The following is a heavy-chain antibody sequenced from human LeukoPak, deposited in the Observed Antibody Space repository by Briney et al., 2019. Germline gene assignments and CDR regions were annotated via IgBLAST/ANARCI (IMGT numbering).Heavy chain of an antibody. J-gene: IGHJ4*02. CDR3: ARGLYGSGSYYNLFDY. D-gene: IGHD3-10*01. Sequence: SEALSLTCTVSGYSISSGYYWGWIRQPPGKGLEWIGSIYHSGSTYYNPSLKSRVTISVDTSENQFSLKLSSVTAADTAVYYCARGLYGSGSYYNLFDYWGQGTLVTVSS. V-gene: IGHV4-38-2*02. CDR1: GYSISSGYY. CDR2: IYHSGST.